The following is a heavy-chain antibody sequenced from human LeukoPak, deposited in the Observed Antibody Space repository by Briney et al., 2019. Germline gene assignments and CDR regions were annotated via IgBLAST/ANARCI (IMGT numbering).Heavy chain of an antibody. CDR1: GFTFDDYA. J-gene: IGHJ4*02. CDR2: ISWNSGSI. Sequence: GRSLRLSCAASGFTFDDYAMHWVRQAPGRGLEWVSGISWNSGSIAYADSVKGRFTISRDNAKNSLYLQMNSLRAEDTAVYYCATESGTYSGTCFDYWGQGNLVTVSS. V-gene: IGHV3-9*01. CDR3: ATESGTYSGTCFDY. D-gene: IGHD1-26*01.